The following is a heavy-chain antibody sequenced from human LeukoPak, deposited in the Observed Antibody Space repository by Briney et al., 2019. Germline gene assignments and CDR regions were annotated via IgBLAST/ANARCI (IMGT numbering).Heavy chain of an antibody. CDR1: GFTFSSYW. J-gene: IGHJ4*02. Sequence: GGSLSLSCAAYGFTFSSYWMSWVRQAPGKGLEWVANIKQDGSEKNYVDSVKGRFTISRDNAKNSLYLQMNSLRAEDTAVYYCARRGSYQFDYWGQGTLVTVSS. CDR2: IKQDGSEK. V-gene: IGHV3-7*01. CDR3: ARRGSYQFDY. D-gene: IGHD1-26*01.